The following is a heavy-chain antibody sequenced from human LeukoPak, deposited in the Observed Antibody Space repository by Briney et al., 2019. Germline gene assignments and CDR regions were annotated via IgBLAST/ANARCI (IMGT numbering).Heavy chain of an antibody. V-gene: IGHV4-31*01. CDR1: GGSISSGGYY. Sequence: PSQTLSLTCTVSGGSISSGGYYWSWIRQHPGKGLEWIGYIYYSGSTYYNPSLKSQVTTSVDTSKNQFSLKLSSVTAADTAVYYCARDRDYYGVDYWGQGTLVTVSS. D-gene: IGHD3-22*01. CDR3: ARDRDYYGVDY. J-gene: IGHJ4*02. CDR2: IYYSGST.